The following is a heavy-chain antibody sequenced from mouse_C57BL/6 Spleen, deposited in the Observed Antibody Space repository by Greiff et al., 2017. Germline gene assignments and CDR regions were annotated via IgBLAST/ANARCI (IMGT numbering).Heavy chain of an antibody. J-gene: IGHJ4*01. V-gene: IGHV1-19*01. CDR3: ASSYYSNYTFMDY. CDR2: INPYNGGT. Sequence: VQLKESGPVLVKPGASVKMSCKASGYTFTDYYMNWVKQSHGKSLEWIGVINPYNGGTSYNQKFKGKATLTVDKSSSTAYMELNSLTSEDSAVYYCASSYYSNYTFMDYWGQGTSVTVSS. D-gene: IGHD2-5*01. CDR1: GYTFTDYY.